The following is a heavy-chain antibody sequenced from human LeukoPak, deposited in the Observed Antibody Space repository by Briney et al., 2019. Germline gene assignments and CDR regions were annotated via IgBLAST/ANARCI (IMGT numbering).Heavy chain of an antibody. CDR2: INWNGGST. Sequence: RSGGSLRLSCAASGFTVNSNYMSWVRQAPGKGLEWVSGINWNGGSTGYAGSVKGRFTISRDNAKNSLYLQMNSLRAEDTAVYYCARETRGVGSNFDYWGQGTLVPVSS. D-gene: IGHD1-26*01. CDR1: GFTVNSNY. V-gene: IGHV3-20*04. CDR3: ARETRGVGSNFDY. J-gene: IGHJ4*02.